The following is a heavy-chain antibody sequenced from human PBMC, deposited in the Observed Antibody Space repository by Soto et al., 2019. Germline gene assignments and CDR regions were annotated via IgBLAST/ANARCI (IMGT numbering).Heavy chain of an antibody. CDR2: IIPNRGNT. V-gene: IGHV1-8*02. J-gene: IGHJ5*02. CDR1: GYTFSSYT. D-gene: IGHD3-10*01. Sequence: ASVKVSCKASGYTFSSYTISWVRQAPGQGLEWMGWIIPNRGNTGYAQKFQGRVTMTRNTSISTAHMELSSLRSEDTAVYYCARSARRFRVRGVIITGWFDPWGQGTLVTVSS. CDR3: ARSARRFRVRGVIITGWFDP.